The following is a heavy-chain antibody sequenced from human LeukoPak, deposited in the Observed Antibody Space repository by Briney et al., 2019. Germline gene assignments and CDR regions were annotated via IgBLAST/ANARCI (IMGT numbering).Heavy chain of an antibody. Sequence: SETLSLTCAVSGYSISSGYYWGWIRQPPGKGLEWIGSIYHSGSTYYNPSLESRVTISVDTSKNQFSLKLSSVTAADTAVYYCARLPGYSSSLYYYYHMDVWGKGTTVTVSS. CDR2: IYHSGST. CDR1: GYSISSGYY. J-gene: IGHJ6*03. D-gene: IGHD6-6*01. CDR3: ARLPGYSSSLYYYYHMDV. V-gene: IGHV4-38-2*01.